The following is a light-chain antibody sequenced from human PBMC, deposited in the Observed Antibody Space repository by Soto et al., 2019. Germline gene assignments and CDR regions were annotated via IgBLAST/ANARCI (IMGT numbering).Light chain of an antibody. CDR3: QQYYSTPPA. Sequence: DIVMTQSPDSLAVSLGERATINCESSQRVLYSSNNKNYLAWYQQKPGQPPKLLIYWASTRESGVPDRFSGSGSGTDFTLTISSLQAEDVAVYYCQQYYSTPPAFGGGTKVEIK. CDR2: WAS. V-gene: IGKV4-1*01. CDR1: QRVLYSSNNKNY. J-gene: IGKJ4*02.